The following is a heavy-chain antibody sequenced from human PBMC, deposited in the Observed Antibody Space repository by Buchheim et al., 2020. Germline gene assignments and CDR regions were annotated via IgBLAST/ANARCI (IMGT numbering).Heavy chain of an antibody. CDR1: GLTFSSYW. J-gene: IGHJ4*02. Sequence: EVQLVESGGGLVQPGGSLRLSCAASGLTFSSYWMSWVRQAPGKGLEWVASIRQDGGDKYYMDSVEGRFTISRDNAKTSLYLQMNSLRAEDTAVYYCARVSNWDLDYWGQGTL. V-gene: IGHV3-7*01. CDR3: ARVSNWDLDY. D-gene: IGHD7-27*01. CDR2: IRQDGGDK.